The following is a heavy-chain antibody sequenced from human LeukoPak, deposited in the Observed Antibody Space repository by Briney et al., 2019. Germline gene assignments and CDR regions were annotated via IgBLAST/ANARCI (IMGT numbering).Heavy chain of an antibody. CDR1: GIALSSYW. J-gene: IGHJ4*02. Sequence: PGGSLRLSCVASGIALSSYWLSWVRQAPGKGPEWVANIRGDGVEKYYVDSAQGRFTISRDNAENSLSLQMNSLRAEDTAVYYCARITNSGSYWVFDYWGQGTLVTVSS. V-gene: IGHV3-7*04. D-gene: IGHD3-22*01. CDR3: ARITNSGSYWVFDY. CDR2: IRGDGVEK.